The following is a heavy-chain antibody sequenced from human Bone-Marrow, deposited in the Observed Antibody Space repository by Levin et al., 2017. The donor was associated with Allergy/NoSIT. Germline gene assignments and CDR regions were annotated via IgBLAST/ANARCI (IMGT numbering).Heavy chain of an antibody. CDR3: AKDITAAGTGGSGY. D-gene: IGHD6-13*01. J-gene: IGHJ4*02. CDR2: ISWNSGSI. Sequence: SLKISCAASGFTFDDYAMHWVRQAPGKGLEWVSGISWNSGSIGYADSVKGRFTISRDNAKNSLYLQMNSLRAEDTALYYCAKDITAAGTGGSGYWGQGTLVTVSS. CDR1: GFTFDDYA. V-gene: IGHV3-9*01.